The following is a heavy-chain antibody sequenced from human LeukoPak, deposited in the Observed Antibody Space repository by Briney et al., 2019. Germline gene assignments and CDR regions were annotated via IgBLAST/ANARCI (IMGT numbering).Heavy chain of an antibody. V-gene: IGHV1-69*06. CDR1: GGTFSSYA. D-gene: IGHD3-3*01. CDR3: ARALGGKSPDAFDI. J-gene: IGHJ3*02. Sequence: GASVKVSCKASGGTFSSYAISWVRQAPGQGLEWMGGIIPIFGTANYAQKFQGRVTITADKSTSTAYMELSSLRSEDTAVYYCARALGGKSPDAFDIWGQGTMVTVSS. CDR2: IIPIFGTA.